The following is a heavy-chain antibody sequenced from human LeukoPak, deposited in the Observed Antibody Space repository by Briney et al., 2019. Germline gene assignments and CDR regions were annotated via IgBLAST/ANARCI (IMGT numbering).Heavy chain of an antibody. Sequence: ASVKVSCKASGYTFTGYYMHWVRQAPGQGLEWMGRINANGGDTTYAQKFQGRVTMTRDTSISTAYMELSRLRSDDTAVYYCARDSADIEVAVAADFFDYWGQGTLVTVSS. J-gene: IGHJ4*02. CDR1: GYTFTGYY. V-gene: IGHV1-2*06. CDR3: ARDSADIEVAVAADFFDY. CDR2: INANGGDT. D-gene: IGHD2-15*01.